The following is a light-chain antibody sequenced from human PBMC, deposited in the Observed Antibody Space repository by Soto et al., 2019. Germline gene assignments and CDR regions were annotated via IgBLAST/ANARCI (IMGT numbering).Light chain of an antibody. CDR1: QSVRSN. CDR2: GAS. Sequence: EIVMTQSPVTLSVSPGERATLSCRASQSVRSNYLAWYQQKPGQAPRLLIFGASTRAAGIPARFSGSGSGTEFTLTITSLQSEDFAVYYCQQYGDWPLTFGGGTKVDIK. CDR3: QQYGDWPLT. J-gene: IGKJ4*01. V-gene: IGKV3-15*01.